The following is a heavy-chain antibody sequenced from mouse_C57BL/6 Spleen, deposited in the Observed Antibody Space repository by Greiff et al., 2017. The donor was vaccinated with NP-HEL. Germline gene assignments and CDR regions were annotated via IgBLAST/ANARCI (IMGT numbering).Heavy chain of an antibody. J-gene: IGHJ1*03. Sequence: EVQLQQSGPVLVKPGASVKMSCKASGYTFTDYYMNWVKQSHGKSLEWIGVINPYNGGTSYNQKFKGKAKLTVDKSSSTAYMELTSLTSEDSAVYYCARCGIYYDYDEWYFDVWGTGTTVTVSS. CDR3: ARCGIYYDYDEWYFDV. CDR1: GYTFTDYY. V-gene: IGHV1-19*01. D-gene: IGHD2-4*01. CDR2: INPYNGGT.